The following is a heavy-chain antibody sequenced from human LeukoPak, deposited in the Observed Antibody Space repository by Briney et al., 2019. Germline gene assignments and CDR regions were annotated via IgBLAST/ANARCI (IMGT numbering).Heavy chain of an antibody. Sequence: SQTLSLTCTVSGGSISSGGYYWSWIRQHPGKGLEWIGYIYYSGSTNYNPSLKSRVTISVDTSKNQFSLKPSSVTAADTAVYYCARDPLRYPDYYGMDVWGQGTTVTVSS. CDR1: GGSISSGGYY. CDR2: IYYSGST. CDR3: ARDPLRYPDYYGMDV. D-gene: IGHD3-9*01. V-gene: IGHV4-31*03. J-gene: IGHJ6*02.